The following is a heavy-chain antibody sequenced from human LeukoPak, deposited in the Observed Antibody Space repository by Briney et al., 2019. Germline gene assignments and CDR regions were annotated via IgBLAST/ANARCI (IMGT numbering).Heavy chain of an antibody. Sequence: GGSLRLSCAASGFTFSSYAMNWVRQAPGKGLEWVSYISSSGSTIYYADSVKGRFTISRDNAKNSLYLQMNSLRAEDTAVYYCARDLGVVVVPAALDYWGQGTLVTVSS. J-gene: IGHJ4*02. D-gene: IGHD2-2*01. CDR2: ISSSGSTI. CDR3: ARDLGVVVVPAALDY. V-gene: IGHV3-48*03. CDR1: GFTFSSYA.